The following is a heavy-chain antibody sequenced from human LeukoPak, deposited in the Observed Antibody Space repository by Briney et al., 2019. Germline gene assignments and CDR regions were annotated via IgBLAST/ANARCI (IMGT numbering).Heavy chain of an antibody. CDR1: GFTFSSYW. D-gene: IGHD3-22*01. CDR2: IKQDGSEK. CDR3: ATPNYYDSSGYPKYFQH. V-gene: IGHV3-7*01. J-gene: IGHJ1*01. Sequence: PGGSLRLSCAASGFTFSSYWMSWVRQAPGKGLEWVANIKQDGSEKYYVDSVKGRFTISRDSAKNSLYLQMNSLRAEDTAVYYCATPNYYDSSGYPKYFQHWGQGTLVTVSS.